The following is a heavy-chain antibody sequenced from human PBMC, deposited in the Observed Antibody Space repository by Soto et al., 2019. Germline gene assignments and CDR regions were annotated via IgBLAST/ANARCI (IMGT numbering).Heavy chain of an antibody. Sequence: QVQLVESGGGVVQPGRSLRLSCTASGFTFSNYGMHWVRQAPGKGLEWVAVISYDGSNKYYADSVKGQFTISRDNSKNTLNLQMNSLRAEDTAVYYCAKSSGAHGALAYWGQGTLVTVSS. CDR1: GFTFSNYG. J-gene: IGHJ4*02. V-gene: IGHV3-30*18. CDR2: ISYDGSNK. CDR3: AKSSGAHGALAY. D-gene: IGHD3-10*01.